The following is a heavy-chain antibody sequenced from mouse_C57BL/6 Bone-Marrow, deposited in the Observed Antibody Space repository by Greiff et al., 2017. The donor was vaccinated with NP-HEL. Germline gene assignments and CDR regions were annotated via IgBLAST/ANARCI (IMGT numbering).Heavy chain of an antibody. J-gene: IGHJ2*01. CDR3: ARIPSTGTSYFEY. D-gene: IGHD4-1*02. CDR1: GFSLSTFGMG. CDR2: IWWDDDK. V-gene: IGHV8-8*01. Sequence: QVTLKESGPGILQPSQTLSLTCSFSGFSLSTFGMGVGWIRQPSGKGLEWLAHIWWDDDKYYNPALKSRLTISKDTSKSQVFLKVANVDTADTATYYCARIPSTGTSYFEYWGQGTTLTVSA.